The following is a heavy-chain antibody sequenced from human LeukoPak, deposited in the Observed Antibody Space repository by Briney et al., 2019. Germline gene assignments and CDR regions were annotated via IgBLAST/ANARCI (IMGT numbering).Heavy chain of an antibody. V-gene: IGHV3-30*02. Sequence: PGGSLRLSCAAPGFTFSSYGMHWVRQAPGKGLEWVAFIRYDGSNKYYADSVKGRFTISRDNSKNTLYLQMNNLRAEDTAVYYCAKDFYGDYSGSCFDYWGQGTLVTVSS. J-gene: IGHJ4*02. CDR2: IRYDGSNK. D-gene: IGHD4-17*01. CDR3: AKDFYGDYSGSCFDY. CDR1: GFTFSSYG.